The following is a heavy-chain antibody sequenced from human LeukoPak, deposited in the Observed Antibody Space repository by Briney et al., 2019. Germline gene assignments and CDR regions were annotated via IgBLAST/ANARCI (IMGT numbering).Heavy chain of an antibody. J-gene: IGHJ4*02. D-gene: IGHD4-23*01. V-gene: IGHV4-59*08. CDR1: GGSISSYY. CDR2: ISYSGST. Sequence: SQTLSLTCTVSGGSISSYYWSWIRQPPGKGLEWIGYISYSGSTNYNPSLKSRVTISVDTSKNQFSLKLSSVTAADTAVYYCARHPGYGGNLDYWGQGTLVTVSS. CDR3: ARHPGYGGNLDY.